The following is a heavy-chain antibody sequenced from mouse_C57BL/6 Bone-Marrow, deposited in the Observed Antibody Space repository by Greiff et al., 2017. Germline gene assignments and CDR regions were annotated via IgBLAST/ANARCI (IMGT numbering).Heavy chain of an antibody. CDR2: ISDGGSYT. D-gene: IGHD1-1*01. V-gene: IGHV5-4*01. J-gene: IGHJ1*03. Sequence: EVQRVESGGGLVKPGGSLKLSCAASGFTFSSYAMSWVRQTPEKRLEWVATISDGGSYTYYPDNVKGRFTISRDNAKNNLYLQMSHLKSEDTAMYYCARDTTVVARRGYFDVWAQGPRSPSPQ. CDR1: GFTFSSYA. CDR3: ARDTTVVARRGYFDV.